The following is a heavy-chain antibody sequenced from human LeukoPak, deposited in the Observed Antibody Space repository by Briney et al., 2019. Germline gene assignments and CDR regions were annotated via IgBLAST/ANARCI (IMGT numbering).Heavy chain of an antibody. D-gene: IGHD2-8*01. Sequence: SETLSLTCAVYGGSFSGYYWSRIRQPPGKGLESIGEINHSGSTNYNPSLRSRVTISVDTSKNQFSLKLSSVTAADTAVYYCARARVYASTPVYYYYYYMDVWGKGTTVTVSS. CDR1: GGSFSGYY. J-gene: IGHJ6*03. V-gene: IGHV4-34*01. CDR3: ARARVYASTPVYYYYYYMDV. CDR2: INHSGST.